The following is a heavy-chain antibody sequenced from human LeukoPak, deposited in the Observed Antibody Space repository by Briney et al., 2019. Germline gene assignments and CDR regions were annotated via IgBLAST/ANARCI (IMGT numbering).Heavy chain of an antibody. CDR2: MNPNSGNT. V-gene: IGHV1-8*01. D-gene: IGHD3-9*01. J-gene: IGHJ6*03. CDR1: GYTFTSYD. CDR3: ARAITYYDILTGYPIGDYYMDV. Sequence: ASVKVSCKASGYTFTSYDINWVRQATGQGLEWMGWMNPNSGNTGYAQKFQGRVTMTRNTSISTAYMELSSLRSEDTAVYYCARAITYYDILTGYPIGDYYMDVWGKGTTATVSS.